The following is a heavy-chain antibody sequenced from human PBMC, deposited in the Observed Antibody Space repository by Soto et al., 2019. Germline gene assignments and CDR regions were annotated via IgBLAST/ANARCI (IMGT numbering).Heavy chain of an antibody. D-gene: IGHD3-3*01. V-gene: IGHV1-18*01. CDR3: ATTYYDFWSGYYYYYGMDV. Sequence: ASVKVSCKASGYTFTSYGISWVRQAPGQGLEWMGWISAYNGNTNYAQKLQGRVTMTTDTSTSTAYMELRSLRSDDTAVYYCATTYYDFWSGYYYYYGMDVWGQGTTVTVSS. J-gene: IGHJ6*02. CDR1: GYTFTSYG. CDR2: ISAYNGNT.